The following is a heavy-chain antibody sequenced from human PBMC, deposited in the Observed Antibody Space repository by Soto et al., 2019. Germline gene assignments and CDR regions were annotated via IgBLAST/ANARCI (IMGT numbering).Heavy chain of an antibody. V-gene: IGHV1-46*01. J-gene: IGHJ4*02. CDR1: GYAFTSYY. D-gene: IGHD6-13*01. CDR3: ERAYSSSWNYLHY. CDR2: INPSGGST. Sequence: GSVKGSCKASGYAFTSYYMHWVRQAPGQGLEWMGIINPSGGSTSYAQKFQGRVTMTRDTSTSTVYIELRSLRSEDTAVYYCERAYSSSWNYLHYWGQGTMVTVSS.